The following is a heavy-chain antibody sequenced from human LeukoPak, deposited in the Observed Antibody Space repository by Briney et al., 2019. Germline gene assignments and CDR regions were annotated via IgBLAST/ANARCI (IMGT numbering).Heavy chain of an antibody. CDR2: IRNKAKGYTT. CDR1: GFTFSDHY. J-gene: IGHJ6*03. V-gene: IGHV3-72*01. D-gene: IGHD3-3*01. CDR3: ARDLGIGATDPYNYMDV. Sequence: GGSLRLSCAASGFTFSDHYMDWVRQAPGKGLEWVGRIRNKAKGYTTEYAASVKGRFIISRDESKNAVFLQMTSLKTEDTAVYYCARDLGIGATDPYNYMDVWGEGTTVTVSS.